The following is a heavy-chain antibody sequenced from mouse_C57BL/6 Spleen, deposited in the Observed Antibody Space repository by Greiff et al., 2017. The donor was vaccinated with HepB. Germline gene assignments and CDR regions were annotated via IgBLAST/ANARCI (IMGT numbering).Heavy chain of an antibody. V-gene: IGHV1-47*01. CDR2: FHPYNDDT. Sequence: QVQLQQSGAELVKPGASVKMSCKASGYTFTTYPIEWMKQNHGKSLEWIGNFHPYNDDTKYNEKFKGKATLTVEKSSSTVYLELSRLTSDDSAVYYCARSRYYGSSYPYGYFDVWGTGTTVTVSS. CDR1: GYTFTTYP. J-gene: IGHJ1*03. D-gene: IGHD1-1*01. CDR3: ARSRYYGSSYPYGYFDV.